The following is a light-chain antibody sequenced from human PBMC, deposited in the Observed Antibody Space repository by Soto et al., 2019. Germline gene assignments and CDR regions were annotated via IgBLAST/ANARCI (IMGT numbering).Light chain of an antibody. CDR3: QQRGSWPQYT. CDR2: DAS. Sequence: EIVLTQSPGTLSLSPGEGATLSCRASQSISSNYLAWYQQKFGQAPRLLIYDASTRATGIPDRFSGSGSGTDFTLTISRLEPEDFAVYYCQQRGSWPQYTFGGGTKVEIK. J-gene: IGKJ4*01. V-gene: IGKV3D-20*02. CDR1: QSISSNY.